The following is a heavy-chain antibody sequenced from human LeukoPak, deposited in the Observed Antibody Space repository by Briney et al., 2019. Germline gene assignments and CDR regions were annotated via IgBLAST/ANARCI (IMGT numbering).Heavy chain of an antibody. CDR2: INPKSGGT. J-gene: IGHJ4*02. D-gene: IGHD5-18*01. V-gene: IGHV1-2*02. CDR3: ARNILTSTGIQPSGSDY. CDR1: GYTFTDYY. Sequence: ASVNVSCKASGYTFTDYYMHWVRQAPGQGLEWMGWINPKSGGTTYAQKFQGRVTMTRDTSISTGYMELSGLTSDDTAVYYCARNILTSTGIQPSGSDYWGQGTLVTVSS.